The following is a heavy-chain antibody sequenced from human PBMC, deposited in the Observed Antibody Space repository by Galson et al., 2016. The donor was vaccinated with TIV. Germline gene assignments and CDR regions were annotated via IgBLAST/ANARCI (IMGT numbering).Heavy chain of an antibody. J-gene: IGHJ6*03. Sequence: SLRLSCAASGFTFSSYGLHWVRQAPGKGLEWVAFISYDGSDKNYAEALRGRFTISRDKSKNTLYLQMNSLRAEDTALYHCARVDKSYHMDVWGKGTTVTVSS. CDR2: ISYDGSDK. V-gene: IGHV3-30*03. D-gene: IGHD3-16*02. CDR3: ARVDKSYHMDV. CDR1: GFTFSSYG.